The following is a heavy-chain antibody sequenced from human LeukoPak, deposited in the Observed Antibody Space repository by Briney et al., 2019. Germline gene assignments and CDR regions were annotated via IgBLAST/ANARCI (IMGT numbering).Heavy chain of an antibody. J-gene: IGHJ4*02. CDR1: GFTLSSYA. D-gene: IGHD2-15*01. V-gene: IGHV3-23*01. Sequence: PGGSLRLSCAASGFTLSSYAMSWVRQGPGKGLEWVSAIRVSGNTYHADSVKGRFTISRDSYKNTLYLQMNSLRAEDAAVYYCAKAPVTTCSGAYCYPFDYWGQGTLVTVSS. CDR2: IRVSGNT. CDR3: AKAPVTTCSGAYCYPFDY.